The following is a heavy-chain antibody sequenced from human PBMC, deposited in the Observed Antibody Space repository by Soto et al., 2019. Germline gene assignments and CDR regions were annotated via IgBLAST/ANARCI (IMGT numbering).Heavy chain of an antibody. J-gene: IGHJ6*02. CDR1: GFTFSSYD. CDR3: PSGPPYYYFWSDLGMEV. V-gene: IGHV3-13*01. Sequence: PGGSLRLSCAASGFTFSSYDMHWVPQATGKGLEWVSAIGTAGDTYYPCSVKGRCTISRENGKTALYLRINSLRAVDTTVYYCPSGPPYYYFWSDLGMEVRGQGTTGTIAS. D-gene: IGHD3-3*01. CDR2: IGTAGDT.